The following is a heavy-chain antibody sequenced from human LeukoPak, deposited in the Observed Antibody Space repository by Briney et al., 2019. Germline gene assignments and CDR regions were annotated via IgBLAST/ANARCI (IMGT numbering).Heavy chain of an antibody. CDR3: ARTQSQSGSYRYYFGY. CDR1: GASVGSAGYH. Sequence: SETLSLTCTVSGASVGSAGYHWSWIRQPPGGGLEWIGHIYYISNTNYNPSLKSRATMSVDPSKNQFSLKLNSVTAADTAVYYCARTQSQSGSYRYYFGYWGQGTLVTVSS. J-gene: IGHJ4*02. CDR2: IYYISNT. D-gene: IGHD1-26*01. V-gene: IGHV4-61*08.